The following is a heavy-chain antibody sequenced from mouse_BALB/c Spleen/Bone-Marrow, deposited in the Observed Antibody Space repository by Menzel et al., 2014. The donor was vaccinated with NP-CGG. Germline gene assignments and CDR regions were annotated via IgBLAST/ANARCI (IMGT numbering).Heavy chain of an antibody. CDR1: GFNIKDFY. CDR2: IDPENGDT. Sequence: EVKLMESGAELVRSGASVKLSCTGSGFNIKDFYMHWVKQRPEQGLEWIGWIDPENGDTEYAPKFQGKATLTADTSSNTAYLQLNSLTSEDTAVYYCNADTRAMDYWGQGTSGTVSS. J-gene: IGHJ4*01. CDR3: NADTRAMDY. V-gene: IGHV14-4*02.